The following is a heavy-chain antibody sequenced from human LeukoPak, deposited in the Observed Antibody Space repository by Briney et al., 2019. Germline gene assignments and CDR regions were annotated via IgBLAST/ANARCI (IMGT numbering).Heavy chain of an antibody. V-gene: IGHV4-34*01. CDR2: INHSGST. CDR1: GGSFSGYY. J-gene: IGHJ5*02. CDR3: ARGRCWSGYYHKWFDP. D-gene: IGHD3-3*01. Sequence: SETLSLTCAVYGGSFSGYYWSWIRQPPGKGLEWMGEINHSGSTKYNPSLMSRLITSVDPSKNQFSVKLSSVTAEHTAVYYGARGRCWSGYYHKWFDPWGQGSLVTVCS.